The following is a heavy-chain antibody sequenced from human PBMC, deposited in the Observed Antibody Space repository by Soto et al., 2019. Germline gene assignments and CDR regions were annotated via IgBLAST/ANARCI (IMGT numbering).Heavy chain of an antibody. V-gene: IGHV4-61*01. D-gene: IGHD1-1*01. J-gene: IGHJ4*02. Sequence: SETLSLTCTVSGGSVSSGSYYWSWIRQPPGKGLEWIGYIYYSGSTNYNPSLKSRVTISVDTSKNQFSLKLSSVTAADTAVYYCARAWIHAWVKDWGQGTLVTVSS. CDR2: IYYSGST. CDR3: ARAWIHAWVKD. CDR1: GGSVSSGSYY.